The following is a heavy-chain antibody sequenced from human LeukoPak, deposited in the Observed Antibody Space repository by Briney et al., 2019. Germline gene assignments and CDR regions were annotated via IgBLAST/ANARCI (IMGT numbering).Heavy chain of an antibody. V-gene: IGHV1-69*04. CDR1: GASFSKNA. D-gene: IGHD1-26*01. CDR2: FIPMVGIA. CDR3: ARDNPLMGASDY. J-gene: IGHJ4*02. Sequence: ASVKVSCKASGASFSKNAISWVRQAPGQGLEWMGRFIPMVGIATYAQKFQGRVTITEDRSTSTAYMELRSLRSDDTAVYYCARDNPLMGASDYWGQGTLVTVSS.